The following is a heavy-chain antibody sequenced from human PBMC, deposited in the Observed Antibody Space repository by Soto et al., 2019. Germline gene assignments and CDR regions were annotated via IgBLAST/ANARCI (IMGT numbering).Heavy chain of an antibody. J-gene: IGHJ4*02. CDR3: ASRRDTATLYYFDY. D-gene: IGHD6-25*01. CDR2: IIPIFGTA. Sequence: QVQLVQSGAEVKKPGSSVKVSCKASGGTFSSYAISWVRQAPGQGLEWMGGIIPIFGTANYAQKFQGRVTITADESTSTADMELSSLRSEDTAVYYCASRRDTATLYYFDYWGQGTLVTVSS. CDR1: GGTFSSYA. V-gene: IGHV1-69*12.